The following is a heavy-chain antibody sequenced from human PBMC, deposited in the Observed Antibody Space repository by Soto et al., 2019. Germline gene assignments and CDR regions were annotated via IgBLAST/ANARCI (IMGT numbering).Heavy chain of an antibody. Sequence: EVQLVESGGGLVQPGGSLRLSCAASGFTFSSYWMSWVRQAPGKGLEWVANIKQDGSEKYYVDSVKGRFTISRDNAKNSLYLQMNSLRAEDTAVYYCAIVGYNSDAFDIWGQGTMVTVAS. CDR3: AIVGYNSDAFDI. CDR2: IKQDGSEK. CDR1: GFTFSSYW. D-gene: IGHD1-1*01. J-gene: IGHJ3*02. V-gene: IGHV3-7*01.